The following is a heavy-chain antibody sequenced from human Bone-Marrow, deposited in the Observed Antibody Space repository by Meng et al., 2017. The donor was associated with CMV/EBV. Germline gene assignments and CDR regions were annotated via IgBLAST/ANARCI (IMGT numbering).Heavy chain of an antibody. CDR2: ISYDGSNK. Sequence: GGSLRLSCTVSGGSISSYYWNWLRQPPGKGLEWVAVISYDGSNKYYADSVKGRFTISRDNSKNTLYLQMNSLRAEDTAVYYCARRYYYDRSGYPYYFDYWGQGTLVTVPS. V-gene: IGHV3-30*03. D-gene: IGHD3-22*01. CDR3: ARRYYYDRSGYPYYFDY. CDR1: GGSISSYY. J-gene: IGHJ4*02.